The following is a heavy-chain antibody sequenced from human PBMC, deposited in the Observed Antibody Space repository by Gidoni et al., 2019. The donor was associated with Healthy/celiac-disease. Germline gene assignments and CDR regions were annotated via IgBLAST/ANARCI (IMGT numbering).Heavy chain of an antibody. CDR3: ARDRDYGSGSYYGGKDY. D-gene: IGHD3-10*01. V-gene: IGHV4-38-2*02. J-gene: IGHJ4*02. CDR1: GYSISSGYY. CDR2: IYHSGST. Sequence: QVQLQESGPGLVKPSETLSLTCTVSGYSISSGYYWGWIRQPPGKGLEWIGSIYHSGSTYYNPSLKSRVTISVDTSKNQFSLKLSSVTAADTAVYYCARDRDYGSGSYYGGKDYWGQGTLVTVSS.